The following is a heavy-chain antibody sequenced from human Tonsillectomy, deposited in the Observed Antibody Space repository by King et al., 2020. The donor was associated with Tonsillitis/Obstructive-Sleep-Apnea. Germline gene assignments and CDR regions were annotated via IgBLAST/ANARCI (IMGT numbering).Heavy chain of an antibody. D-gene: IGHD4-11*01. Sequence: TLQESGPTLVKPPQTLTLTCTFSGFSLSTSGVGVGWIRQPPGKALEWLAVLYWDDNKRYSPSLKSRLTITKDTSRNQVVLTMTNMDPVDTATYYCARDYGNYATYYFDYWGQGTLVTVSS. V-gene: IGHV2-5*02. CDR2: LYWDDNK. J-gene: IGHJ4*02. CDR3: ARDYGNYATYYFDY. CDR1: GFSLSTSGVG.